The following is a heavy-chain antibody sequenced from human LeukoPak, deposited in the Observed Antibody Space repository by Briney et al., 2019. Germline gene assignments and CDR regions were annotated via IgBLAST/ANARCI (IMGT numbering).Heavy chain of an antibody. J-gene: IGHJ4*02. D-gene: IGHD7-27*01. CDR2: ISYDGSNK. V-gene: IGHV3-30-3*01. CDR1: GFTFSSYA. CDR3: AKDSTLGIFED. Sequence: LSGGSLRLSCAASGFTFSSYAMHWVRQAPGKGLEWVAVISYDGSNKYYADSVKGRFTISRDNSKNTLYLQMNSLRAEDTAVYYCAKDSTLGIFEDWGQGTLVTVSS.